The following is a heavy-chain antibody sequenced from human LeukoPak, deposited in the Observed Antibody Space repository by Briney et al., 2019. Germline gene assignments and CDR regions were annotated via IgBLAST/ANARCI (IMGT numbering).Heavy chain of an antibody. V-gene: IGHV1-2*06. CDR3: ASGYEDY. Sequence: ASVTVSCKASGYTFSDYYIHWVRQAPGQGLEWMGRINPDSGGTNYAQKFQGRVTMTRDTSISTAYMELSRLRSDDTAVYYCASGYEDYWGQGTLVTVTS. D-gene: IGHD5-12*01. CDR1: GYTFSDYY. J-gene: IGHJ4*02. CDR2: INPDSGGT.